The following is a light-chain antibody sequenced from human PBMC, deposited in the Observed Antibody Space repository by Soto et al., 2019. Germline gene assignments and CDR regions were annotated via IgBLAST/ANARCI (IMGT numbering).Light chain of an antibody. J-gene: IGLJ2*01. CDR2: LNSDGSH. V-gene: IGLV4-69*01. CDR1: RGHSNYA. CDR3: QTWGSGIVV. Sequence: QPVLTQSPSASASLGASVKLTCTLSRGHSNYAIAWHQQQSEKGPRYLMKLNSDGSHSQGDGIPDRFSGSSSGAERYLTSSGLQSEDEADYYCQTWGSGIVVFGGGTQLTV.